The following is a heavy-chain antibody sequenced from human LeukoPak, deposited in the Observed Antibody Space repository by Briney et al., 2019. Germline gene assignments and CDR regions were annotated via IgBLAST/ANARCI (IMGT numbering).Heavy chain of an antibody. CDR1: GGSISSRSYY. J-gene: IGHJ4*02. CDR3: ARASSSGWYSPPKYYFDY. CDR2: IYYSGST. D-gene: IGHD6-19*01. Sequence: SETLSLTCTVSGGSISSRSYYWGWIRQPPGKGLEWIGSIYYSGSTYYNPSLKSRVTISVDTSKNQFSLKLSSVTAADTAVYYCARASSSGWYSPPKYYFDYWGQGTLVTVSS. V-gene: IGHV4-39*01.